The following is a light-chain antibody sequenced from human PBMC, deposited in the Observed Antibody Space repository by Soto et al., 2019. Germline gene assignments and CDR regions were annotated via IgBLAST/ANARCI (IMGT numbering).Light chain of an antibody. CDR2: DAS. V-gene: IGKV3-11*01. CDR1: QSVSSY. CDR3: QQRSNWPLT. J-gene: IGKJ4*01. Sequence: EIVLTQSPATLSLSPGERATISCRASQSVSSYLDWYQQKPGQAPRLLIYDASNRATGIPARFSGSGSGTDFTLNISSLEPEDFAVYDCQQRSNWPLTFGGGTKVEIK.